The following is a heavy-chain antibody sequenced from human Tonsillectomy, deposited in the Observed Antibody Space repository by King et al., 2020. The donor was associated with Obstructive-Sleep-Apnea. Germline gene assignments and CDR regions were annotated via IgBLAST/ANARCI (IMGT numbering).Heavy chain of an antibody. CDR3: ARQERAVAETGGYVHFDY. CDR1: VGSFSGYY. D-gene: IGHD6-19*01. V-gene: IGHV4-34*01. J-gene: IGHJ4*02. Sequence: VQLQQWGAGLLKPSETLSLTCAVYVGSFSGYYWSWIRQPPGQGLEWIGEINHSGSTNYNPSLKSRVTISVDTSKNQFSLNLSSVTAADTAVYYCARQERAVAETGGYVHFDYWGQGTLVTVSS. CDR2: INHSGST.